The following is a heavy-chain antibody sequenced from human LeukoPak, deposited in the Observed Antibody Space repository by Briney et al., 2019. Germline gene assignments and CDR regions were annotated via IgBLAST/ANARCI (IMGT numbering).Heavy chain of an antibody. Sequence: PSETLSLTCTVPGGSISNYYWSWIRQPPGKGLEWIGHIYTTGNTNYNPSLKSRATMSVDTSKNHFSLKLSSVTAADTAVYYCARDPTTKGWADNWFDPWGEGTLVTISS. D-gene: IGHD6-19*01. CDR1: GGSISNYY. CDR2: IYTTGNT. J-gene: IGHJ5*02. CDR3: ARDPTTKGWADNWFDP. V-gene: IGHV4-4*07.